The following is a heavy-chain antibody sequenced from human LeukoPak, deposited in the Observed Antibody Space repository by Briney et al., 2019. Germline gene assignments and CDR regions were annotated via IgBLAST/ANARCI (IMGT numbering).Heavy chain of an antibody. CDR1: GYTFTSYG. D-gene: IGHD3-16*02. J-gene: IGHJ4*02. CDR2: ISAYNGNT. Sequence: ASVKVSCKASGYTFTSYGISWVRQAPGQGLEWMGWISAYNGNTNYAQKLQGRVTMTTDTSTSTAYMELRSLRSDDTAVYYCAREYDYVWGSYRQSYSDYWGQGTLVTVSS. CDR3: AREYDYVWGSYRQSYSDY. V-gene: IGHV1-18*01.